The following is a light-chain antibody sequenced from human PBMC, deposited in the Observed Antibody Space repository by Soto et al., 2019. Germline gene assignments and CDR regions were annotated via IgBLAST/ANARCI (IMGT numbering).Light chain of an antibody. Sequence: EIVMTQSPATLSVSPGEGATLSCRASQSVSYNLAWYQQRPGQAPRLLIYAASTRATGIPVRFSGSGSGTDFTLTISRLEPEDVAVYYCQQYEAVVTFGQGTKVDIK. V-gene: IGKV3-15*01. CDR1: QSVSYN. CDR3: QQYEAVVT. CDR2: AAS. J-gene: IGKJ1*01.